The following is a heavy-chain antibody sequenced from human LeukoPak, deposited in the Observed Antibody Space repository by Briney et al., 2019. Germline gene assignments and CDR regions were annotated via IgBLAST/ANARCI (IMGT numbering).Heavy chain of an antibody. CDR3: ARESKGRSKIDY. V-gene: IGHV3-33*01. D-gene: IGHD4-17*01. CDR2: IWYDGSNK. Sequence: GRSLRLSCAASGFTFSSYGMHWVRQAPGKGLEWVAVIWYDGSNKYYADSVKGRFTISRDNSKNTLYLQMNSLRAEDTSVYYCARESKGRSKIDYWGQGTLVTVSS. J-gene: IGHJ4*02. CDR1: GFTFSSYG.